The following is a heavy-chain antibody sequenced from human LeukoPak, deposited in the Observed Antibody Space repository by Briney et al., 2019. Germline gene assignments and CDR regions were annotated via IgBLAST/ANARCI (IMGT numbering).Heavy chain of an antibody. CDR2: IRSDGTNK. D-gene: IGHD6-13*01. CDR1: GFTFSDYG. V-gene: IGHV3-30*02. J-gene: IGHJ4*02. CDR3: AKDFSPAAGTDYFDY. Sequence: GGSLRLSCAASGFTFSDYGMHWVRQAPGKGLEWVAFIRSDGTNKYYADSVKGRFTISRDNSKNTLYLQMNSLRTEDTALYYCAKDFSPAAGTDYFDYWGQGTLVTVSS.